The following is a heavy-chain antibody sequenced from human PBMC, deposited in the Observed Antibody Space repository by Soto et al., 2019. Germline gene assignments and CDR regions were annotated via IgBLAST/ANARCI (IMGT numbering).Heavy chain of an antibody. CDR1: GGSISSSSSY. V-gene: IGHV4-39*01. Sequence: ASETLSLTCTVSGGSISSSSSYWGWVRQPPGKGLEWMATIYSGSTYQNPSLKSRVTISVDTSKNQFSLKLSSVAAPDTAIYCCVTTRGIAVGGSFDHWGQGTLVTVSS. CDR3: VTTRGIAVGGSFDH. D-gene: IGHD6-13*01. CDR2: IYSGST. J-gene: IGHJ5*02.